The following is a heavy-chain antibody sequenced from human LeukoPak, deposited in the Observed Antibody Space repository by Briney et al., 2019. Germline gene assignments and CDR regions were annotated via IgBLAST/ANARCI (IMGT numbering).Heavy chain of an antibody. V-gene: IGHV4-39*01. CDR1: GGSISSSSYY. CDR2: IYYSGST. CDR3: ARSRDYSNYGSFFDY. J-gene: IGHJ4*02. D-gene: IGHD4-11*01. Sequence: PSETLSLTCTVSGGSISSSSYYWGWIRQPPGKGLEWIGSIYYSGSTYYNPSLKSRVTISVDTSKNQFSLKLSSVTAADTAVYYCARSRDYSNYGSFFDYWGQGTLVNVSS.